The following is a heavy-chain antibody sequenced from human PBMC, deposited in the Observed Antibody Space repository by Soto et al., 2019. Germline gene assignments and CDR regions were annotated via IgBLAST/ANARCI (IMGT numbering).Heavy chain of an antibody. D-gene: IGHD5-18*01. Sequence: SETLSLTCTVSGGSIGSGDHYWSWIRQPPGKGLEWIGYIYYSGTTYYNPSLKSRVTISVDTSENQFSLKVNSVTAADTAVYYCARALIQLWPHYYYGMDVWGQGTTVTVSS. CDR3: ARALIQLWPHYYYGMDV. J-gene: IGHJ6*02. CDR1: GGSIGSGDHY. V-gene: IGHV4-30-4*01. CDR2: IYYSGTT.